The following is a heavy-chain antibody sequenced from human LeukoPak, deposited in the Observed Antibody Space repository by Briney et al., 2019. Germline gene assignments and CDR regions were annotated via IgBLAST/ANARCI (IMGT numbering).Heavy chain of an antibody. D-gene: IGHD2-2*01. CDR3: ASPLYCSSTSCPPGGY. CDR1: GGTFSSYA. V-gene: IGHV1-69*04. J-gene: IGHJ4*02. Sequence: SVTVSCTASGGTFSSYAISWVRQAPGQGLEWMGRIIPILGIANYAQKFQGRVTITADKSTSTAYMELSSLRSEDTAVYYCASPLYCSSTSCPPGGYWGQGTLVTVSS. CDR2: IIPILGIA.